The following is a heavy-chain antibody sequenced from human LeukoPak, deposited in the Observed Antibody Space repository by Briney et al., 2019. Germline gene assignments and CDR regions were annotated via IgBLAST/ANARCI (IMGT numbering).Heavy chain of an antibody. D-gene: IGHD3-10*01. CDR1: GYTFTGYY. Sequence: ASVKVSCKASGYTFTGYYMHWVRQAPGQGLEWMGIINPSGGSTSYAQKFQGRDTMTRDTSTSTVYMELSSLRSEDTAVYYCAREGGFGELSKPYYYYMDVWGKGTTVTISS. CDR3: AREGGFGELSKPYYYYMDV. CDR2: INPSGGST. V-gene: IGHV1-46*01. J-gene: IGHJ6*03.